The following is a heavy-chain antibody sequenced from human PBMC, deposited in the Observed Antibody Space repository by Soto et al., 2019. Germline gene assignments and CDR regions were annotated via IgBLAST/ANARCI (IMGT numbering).Heavy chain of an antibody. CDR1: GYTFTSYG. CDR2: ISAYNGNT. CDR3: VRGVRGGSRSYYYFAY. Sequence: ASVKVSCKASGYTFTSYGISWVRQAPGQGLEWMGWISAYNGNTNYAQKLQGRVTMTTDTSTSTAYMELRSLRSDDTAVYYCVRGVRGGSRSYYYFAYRGQGTLVTASS. D-gene: IGHD3-10*01. V-gene: IGHV1-18*01. J-gene: IGHJ4*02.